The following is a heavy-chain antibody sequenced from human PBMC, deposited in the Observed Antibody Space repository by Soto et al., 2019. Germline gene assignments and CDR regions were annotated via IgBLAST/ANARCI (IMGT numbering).Heavy chain of an antibody. CDR2: ISSSAVYI. Sequence: EVQLVESGGGPVRPGGSLKLSCAASGFNFITYSLSWVRQAPGKGLEWVASISSSAVYIDYADSVKGRFTFCRDNANHSLYLKMNILRAEDTATYHCVRDGLDYYDTERLYFDNWGQGTLVTVSS. J-gene: IGHJ4*02. V-gene: IGHV3-21*01. D-gene: IGHD3-22*01. CDR3: VRDGLDYYDTERLYFDN. CDR1: GFNFITYS.